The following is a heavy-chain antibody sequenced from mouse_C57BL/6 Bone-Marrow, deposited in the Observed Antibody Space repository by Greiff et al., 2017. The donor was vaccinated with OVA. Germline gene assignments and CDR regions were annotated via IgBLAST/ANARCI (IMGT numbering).Heavy chain of an antibody. J-gene: IGHJ3*01. V-gene: IGHV1-81*01. CDR2: IYPRSGNT. CDR3: ARRRPAWFAY. Sequence: VQRVESGAELARPGASVKLSCKASGYTFTSYGISWVKQRTGQGLEWIGEIYPRSGNTYYNEKFKGKATLTADKSSSTAYMELRSLTSEDSAVYFCARRRPAWFAYWGQGTLVTVSA. CDR1: GYTFTSYG.